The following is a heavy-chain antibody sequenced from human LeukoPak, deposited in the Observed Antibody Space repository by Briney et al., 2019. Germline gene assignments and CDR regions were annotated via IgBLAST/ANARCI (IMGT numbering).Heavy chain of an antibody. V-gene: IGHV1-2*06. J-gene: IGHJ4*02. CDR3: ARDSDYYDSSGYYYVAFDY. Sequence: ASVKVSCKASGGTFSSYAISWVRQAPGQGLEWMGRINPNSGGTNYAQKFQGRVTMTRDTSISTAYMELSRLRSDDTAVYYCARDSDYYDSSGYYYVAFDYWGQGTLVTVSS. CDR1: GGTFSSYA. D-gene: IGHD3-22*01. CDR2: INPNSGGT.